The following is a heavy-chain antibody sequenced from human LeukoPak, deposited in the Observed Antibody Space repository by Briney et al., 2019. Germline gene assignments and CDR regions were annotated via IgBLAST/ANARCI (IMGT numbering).Heavy chain of an antibody. Sequence: ASVKVSCKASGYTFTGYYMHWVRQAPGQGLEWMGWINPNSGGTNYAQKLQGRVTMTTDTSTSTAYMELRSLRSDDTAVYYCARDQDRITMIVVVTPFQHWGQGTLVTVSS. CDR1: GYTFTGYY. CDR3: ARDQDRITMIVVVTPFQH. CDR2: INPNSGGT. J-gene: IGHJ1*01. V-gene: IGHV1-2*02. D-gene: IGHD3-22*01.